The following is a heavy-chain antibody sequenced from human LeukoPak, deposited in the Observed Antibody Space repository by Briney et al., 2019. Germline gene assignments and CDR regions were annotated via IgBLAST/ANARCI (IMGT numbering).Heavy chain of an antibody. CDR2: IYSGGNT. V-gene: IGHV3-53*01. CDR1: GFNVSSNY. Sequence: GGSLRLSCAASGFNVSSNYMSWVRQAPGKGLDWVSVIYSGGNTYYADSVKGRFTISRDNSKDTLYLQMNSLRAEDTAVYYCARAATPYYFDYWGQGTLVTVAS. CDR3: ARAATPYYFDY. J-gene: IGHJ4*02.